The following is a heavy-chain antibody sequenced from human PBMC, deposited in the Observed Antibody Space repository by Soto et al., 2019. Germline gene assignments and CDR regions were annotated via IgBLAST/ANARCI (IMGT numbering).Heavy chain of an antibody. V-gene: IGHV1-69*12. CDR2: IVPIVDTS. Sequence: QVQLVQSGAEVRQPASSVKVSCKTSGGTFSSYAISWVRQAPGQGLEWMGGIVPIVDTSTYAQKFQGRVTIPADDSTGTVYMELSSLGSDDTAVYYCVSVVAIPGYPDNWGQGTLVTVSS. J-gene: IGHJ4*02. D-gene: IGHD5-12*01. CDR1: GGTFSSYA. CDR3: VSVVAIPGYPDN.